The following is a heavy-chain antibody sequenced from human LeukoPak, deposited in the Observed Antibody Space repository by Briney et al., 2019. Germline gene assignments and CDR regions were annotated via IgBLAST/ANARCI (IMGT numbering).Heavy chain of an antibody. V-gene: IGHV4-4*07. CDR2: IYTSGST. CDR1: GGSISSYY. D-gene: IGHD5-24*01. J-gene: IGHJ6*03. Sequence: PSETLSLTCTVSGGSISSYYWSWIRQPAGKGLEWIGRIYTSGSTNYNPSLKSRVTMSVDTSKNQFSLKLSSVTAADTAVYYCARDERDYYYYYMDVWGKGTTVTVSS. CDR3: ARDERDYYYYYMDV.